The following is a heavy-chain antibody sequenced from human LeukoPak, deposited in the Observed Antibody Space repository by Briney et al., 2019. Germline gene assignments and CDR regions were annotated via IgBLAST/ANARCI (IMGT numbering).Heavy chain of an antibody. V-gene: IGHV4-4*07. Sequence: SETLALTCTVSGGSISSYYWSWIRQPAGKGLEWIGRIYTSGSTNYNPSLKSRVTMSVDTSKNQFSLKLSSVTAADTAVYYCATSGYSSSCPDYWGQGTLVTVSS. D-gene: IGHD6-13*01. J-gene: IGHJ4*02. CDR2: IYTSGST. CDR3: ATSGYSSSCPDY. CDR1: GGSISSYY.